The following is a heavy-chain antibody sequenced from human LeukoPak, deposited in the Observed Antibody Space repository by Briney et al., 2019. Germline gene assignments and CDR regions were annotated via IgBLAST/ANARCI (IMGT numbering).Heavy chain of an antibody. D-gene: IGHD1-14*01. CDR2: INHSGST. Sequence: PSETLSLTCAVYGESFSGYYWSWIRQPPGKGLEWIGEINHSGSTNYNPFLKSRVTISVDTSKNQFSLKLSSVTAADTAVYYCARAAGHTDIDYWGQGTLVTVSS. J-gene: IGHJ4*02. CDR3: ARAAGHTDIDY. CDR1: GESFSGYY. V-gene: IGHV4-34*01.